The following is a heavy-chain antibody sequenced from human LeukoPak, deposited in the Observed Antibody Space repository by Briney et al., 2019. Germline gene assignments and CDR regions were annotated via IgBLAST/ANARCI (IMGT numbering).Heavy chain of an antibody. CDR3: ARDPQLGPFDY. V-gene: IGHV4-4*07. Sequence: SETLSLTCTVSGGSISSYYWSWIRQPAGKGLEWIGRIYTSGRTNHNPSLKSRVTMSVDTSKKQFSLKLSSVTAADTAVYYCARDPQLGPFDYWGQGTLVTVSS. D-gene: IGHD6-6*01. J-gene: IGHJ4*02. CDR2: IYTSGRT. CDR1: GGSISSYY.